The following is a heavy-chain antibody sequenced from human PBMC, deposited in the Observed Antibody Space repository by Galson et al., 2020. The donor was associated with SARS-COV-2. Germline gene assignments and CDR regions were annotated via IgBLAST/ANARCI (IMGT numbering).Heavy chain of an antibody. Sequence: GESLKISCAASGFTFSDYYMSWIRQAPGKGLEWVSYISSSSSYTNYADSVKGRFTISRDNAKNSLYLQMNSLRAEDTAVYYCAREVGRAGYLKLDYWGQGTLVTVSS. J-gene: IGHJ4*02. D-gene: IGHD5-18*01. CDR3: AREVGRAGYLKLDY. V-gene: IGHV3-11*06. CDR2: ISSSSSYT. CDR1: GFTFSDYY.